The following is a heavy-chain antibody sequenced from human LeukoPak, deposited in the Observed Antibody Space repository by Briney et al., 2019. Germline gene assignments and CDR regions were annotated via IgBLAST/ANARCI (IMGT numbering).Heavy chain of an antibody. V-gene: IGHV5-51*01. Sequence: ESLKISCKGSGYRFTDYWIAWVRQMPGKGLEWMGIVYPSNSETRYSPSFQGQVTISADKSISTGYLQWSSLKASDTAMYFCARHRYSGSDTQGFDYWGQGTLVTVSS. J-gene: IGHJ4*02. CDR3: ARHRYSGSDTQGFDY. CDR1: GYRFTDYW. D-gene: IGHD5-12*01. CDR2: VYPSNSET.